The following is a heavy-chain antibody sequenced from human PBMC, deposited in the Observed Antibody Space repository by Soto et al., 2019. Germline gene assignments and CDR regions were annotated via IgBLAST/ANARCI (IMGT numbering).Heavy chain of an antibody. CDR2: IKDKTDGGTT. J-gene: IGHJ4*02. Sequence: EVQLVESGGGLAKPGGSLRLYCTASGVTFSNMWMSWVRQAPGKGLEWVGRIKDKTDGGTTDYAAPVKGRFAISRDDSKSRLYLQMNSLKTDDTAVYYCTTGHYWGQGTLVTVSS. V-gene: IGHV3-15*01. CDR3: TTGHY. CDR1: GVTFSNMW.